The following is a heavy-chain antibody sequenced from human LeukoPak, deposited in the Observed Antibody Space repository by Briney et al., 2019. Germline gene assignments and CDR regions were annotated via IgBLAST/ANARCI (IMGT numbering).Heavy chain of an antibody. Sequence: PGESLKISCKGSGYDFTGYWIAWVRQMPGKGLEWMGIIYPGDSDTRYSPSFQGQVTISADKSISTAYLQWSSLKASDTAIYYCARHPPYSSNNYRFNWFDPWGQGTLVTVSS. CDR1: GYDFTGYW. CDR3: ARHPPYSSNNYRFNWFDP. J-gene: IGHJ5*02. V-gene: IGHV5-51*01. D-gene: IGHD6-19*01. CDR2: IYPGDSDT.